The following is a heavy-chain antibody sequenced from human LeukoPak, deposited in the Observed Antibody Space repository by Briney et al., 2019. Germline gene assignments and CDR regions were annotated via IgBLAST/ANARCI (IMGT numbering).Heavy chain of an antibody. CDR3: AREYCSSTSCYGPYYFDY. Sequence: GESLKISCKGSGYSFTSYWIGWVRQMPGKGLEWMGIIYPGDSDTRYSPSFQGQVTISADKSISTAYLQWSSLKASDTAMYYCAREYCSSTSCYGPYYFDYWGQGTLVTVSS. D-gene: IGHD2-2*01. CDR2: IYPGDSDT. J-gene: IGHJ4*02. V-gene: IGHV5-51*01. CDR1: GYSFTSYW.